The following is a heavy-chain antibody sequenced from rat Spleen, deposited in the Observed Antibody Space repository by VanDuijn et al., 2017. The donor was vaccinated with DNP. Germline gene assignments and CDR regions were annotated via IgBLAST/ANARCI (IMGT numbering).Heavy chain of an antibody. CDR2: ISYDGSSG. CDR1: GFTFSDYN. D-gene: IGHD4-3*01. Sequence: EVKLVESGGGLVQPGRSLRLSCAASGFTFSDYNTAWVRQAPKKGLEWVATISYDGSSGDYRDSVKGRFTVSRDNAKSTLYLQMDSLRSEDTATYYCVRWNSGHFDYWGQGVMVTVSS. CDR3: VRWNSGHFDY. J-gene: IGHJ2*01. V-gene: IGHV5-7*01.